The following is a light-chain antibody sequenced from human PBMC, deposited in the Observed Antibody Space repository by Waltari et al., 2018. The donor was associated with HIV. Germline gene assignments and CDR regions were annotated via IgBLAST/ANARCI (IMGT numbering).Light chain of an antibody. CDR3: QQYYGNPLT. CDR1: QTVLYTSNNKNY. V-gene: IGKV4-1*01. CDR2: WAS. J-gene: IGKJ4*01. Sequence: DIVMTQSPDSLAVSLGERATINCKSSQTVLYTSNNKNYLAWYQQKPGQPPKLLIYWASTRESGVPDRFSGSGSGTDFTLTINNMQAADVAVYYCQQYYGNPLTFGGGTKVEIK.